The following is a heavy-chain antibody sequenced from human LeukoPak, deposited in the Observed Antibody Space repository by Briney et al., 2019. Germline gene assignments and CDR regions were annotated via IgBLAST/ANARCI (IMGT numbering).Heavy chain of an antibody. V-gene: IGHV4-34*01. D-gene: IGHD5-18*01. J-gene: IGHJ6*02. CDR3: ARGLQLWATERYYYYYYGMDV. CDR1: GGSFSGYY. Sequence: PSEALSLTCAVYGGSFSGYYWSWIRQPPGKGLEWIGEINHSGSTNYNPSLKSRVTISVDTSENQFSLKLSSVTAADTAVYYCARGLQLWATERYYYYYYGMDVWGQGTTVTVSS. CDR2: INHSGST.